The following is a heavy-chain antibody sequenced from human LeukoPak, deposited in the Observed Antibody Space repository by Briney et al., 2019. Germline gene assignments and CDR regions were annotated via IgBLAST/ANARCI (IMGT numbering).Heavy chain of an antibody. D-gene: IGHD2-15*01. CDR1: GGSISSSDYY. CDR2: IYYGGST. J-gene: IGHJ5*02. Sequence: SETLSLTCTVSGGSISSSDYYWGWIRQPPGKGLEWIGSIYYGGSTYYNPSLKSRVTISADTSMNQFSLKLSFVTTADTAVYYCARALGYCSGGSCTRGYNWFDPWGQGTLVTVPS. V-gene: IGHV4-39*01. CDR3: ARALGYCSGGSCTRGYNWFDP.